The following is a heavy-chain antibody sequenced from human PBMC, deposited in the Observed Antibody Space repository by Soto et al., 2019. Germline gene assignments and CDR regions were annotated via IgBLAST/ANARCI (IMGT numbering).Heavy chain of an antibody. D-gene: IGHD3-16*01. CDR1: GYTFIRYG. J-gene: IGHJ6*02. Sequence: QVQLVQSAGEVKKPGASVKVSCKASGYTFIRYGITWVRQAPGQGLEWMGWISPYNDSTIYAQKLQGRVTMTTDTSTGTLYXXLRSLKSDDTAVYYCARGGYFDNTWGKLSHYGLDVWGQGTSVTVSS. V-gene: IGHV1-18*01. CDR3: ARGGYFDNTWGKLSHYGLDV. CDR2: ISPYNDST.